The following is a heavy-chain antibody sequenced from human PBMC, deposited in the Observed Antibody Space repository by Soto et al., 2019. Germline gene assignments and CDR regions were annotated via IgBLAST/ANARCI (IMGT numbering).Heavy chain of an antibody. J-gene: IGHJ6*02. Sequence: TLSLTCTVSGVSFRSYGFYWMWVRQKPRKDLEWIGNIYYSGNTYYNPYVKSRLTLSVDTSKNHFSLNQSSVTAADTDVYYCESDRIMATAGSARHSFGLDVWGQGTTVTVSS. V-gene: IGHV4-31*02. CDR1: GVSFRSYGFY. D-gene: IGHD5-12*01. CDR2: IYYSGNT. CDR3: ESDRIMATAGSARHSFGLDV.